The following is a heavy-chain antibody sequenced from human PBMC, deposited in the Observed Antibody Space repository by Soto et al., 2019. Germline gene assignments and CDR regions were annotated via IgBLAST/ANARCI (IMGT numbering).Heavy chain of an antibody. CDR3: ARMYSGYDWDAFDI. CDR2: IFSNDEK. D-gene: IGHD5-12*01. CDR1: GFSLSNARMG. J-gene: IGHJ3*02. V-gene: IGHV2-26*01. Sequence: QVTLKESGPVLVKPTETLTLTCTVSGFSLSNARMGVSWIRQPPGKALEWLAHIFSNDEKSYSTSLKSRLTNXKXTXXSQVVLTMTNMDPVDTATYYCARMYSGYDWDAFDIWGQGTMVTVSS.